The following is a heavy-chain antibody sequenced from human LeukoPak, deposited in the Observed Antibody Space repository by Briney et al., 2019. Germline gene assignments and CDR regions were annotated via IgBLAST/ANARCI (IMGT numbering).Heavy chain of an antibody. Sequence: GGSLRLSCAASGFTVSSNYMSWVRQAPGKGLEWVSVIYSGGSTYYADSVKGRFTISRDNSKNTLYLQMNSLRAEDTAVYYCARDSPRTLFDYWGQGTLVTVSS. V-gene: IGHV3-53*01. CDR1: GFTVSSNY. J-gene: IGHJ4*02. CDR3: ARDSPRTLFDY. CDR2: IYSGGST. D-gene: IGHD1-7*01.